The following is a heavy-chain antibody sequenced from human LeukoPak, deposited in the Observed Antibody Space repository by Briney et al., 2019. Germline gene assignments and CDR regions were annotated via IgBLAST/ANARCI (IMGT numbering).Heavy chain of an antibody. D-gene: IGHD3-9*01. CDR3: ARDYRSYDILTGYYPSGMDV. V-gene: IGHV1-69*06. CDR2: IIPIFGTA. J-gene: IGHJ6*04. CDR1: GGTFSSYA. Sequence: SVEVSCKASGGTFSSYAISWVRQAPGQGLEWMGGIIPIFGTANYAQKFQGRVTITADKSTSTAYMELSSLRSEDTAVYYCARDYRSYDILTGYYPSGMDVWGKGTTVTVSS.